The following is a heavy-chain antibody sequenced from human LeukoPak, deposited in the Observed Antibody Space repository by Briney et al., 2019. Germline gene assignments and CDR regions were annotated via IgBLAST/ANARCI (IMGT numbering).Heavy chain of an antibody. CDR2: ISSSSSYI. J-gene: IGHJ3*02. V-gene: IGHV3-21*01. CDR3: ARDSVTMVRGVIISPSRAFDI. D-gene: IGHD3-10*01. CDR1: GFTFSSYS. Sequence: SGGSLRLSCAASGFTFSSYSMNWVRQAPGKGLEWVSSISSSSSYIYYADSVKGRFTISRDNAKNSLYLQMNSLRAEDTAVYYCARDSVTMVRGVIISPSRAFDIWGQGTMVTVSS.